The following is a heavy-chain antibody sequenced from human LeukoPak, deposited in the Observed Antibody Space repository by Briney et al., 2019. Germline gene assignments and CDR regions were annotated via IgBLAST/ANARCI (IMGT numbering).Heavy chain of an antibody. J-gene: IGHJ3*02. V-gene: IGHV1-69*06. CDR1: GGTFSSYA. Sequence: GASVKVSCKASGGTFSSYAISWVRQAPGQGLEWMGGIIPIFGTANYAQKFQGRVTITADKSTSTAYMELSSLRSEDTAVYYCARSSALFSDAFDIWGQGTMVTVSS. D-gene: IGHD3-22*01. CDR2: IIPIFGTA. CDR3: ARSSALFSDAFDI.